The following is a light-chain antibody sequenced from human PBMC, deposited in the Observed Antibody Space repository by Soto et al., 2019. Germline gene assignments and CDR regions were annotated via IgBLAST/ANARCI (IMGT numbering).Light chain of an antibody. CDR3: QQSYSSPWT. Sequence: DIQMTQSPSSLSASVGDRVTITCRASQSISNYLKWYQQKPGHAPNLLIYAASTLQSGVPSRFSGSGSGTDFTLTISSLQAEDFATDYCQQSYSSPWTFGQGTKVDIK. V-gene: IGKV1-39*01. J-gene: IGKJ1*01. CDR1: QSISNY. CDR2: AAS.